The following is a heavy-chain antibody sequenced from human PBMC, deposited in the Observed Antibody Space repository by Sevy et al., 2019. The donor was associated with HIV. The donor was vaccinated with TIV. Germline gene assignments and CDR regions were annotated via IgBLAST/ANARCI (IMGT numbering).Heavy chain of an antibody. J-gene: IGHJ4*02. CDR3: AKESGSDRYFDY. V-gene: IGHV3-33*06. CDR1: GFTFSRNG. Sequence: GGSLRLSCAASGFTFSRNGMHWVRQAPGKGLEWVAGIFYDGNDKYYADSVKGRFSISRDNSENTLYVQMDSLRVEDTAVYYCAKESGSDRYFDYWGQGTLVTVSS. D-gene: IGHD6-19*01. CDR2: IFYDGNDK.